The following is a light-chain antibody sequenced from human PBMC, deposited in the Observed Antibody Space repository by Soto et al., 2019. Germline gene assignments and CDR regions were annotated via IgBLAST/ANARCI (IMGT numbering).Light chain of an antibody. CDR2: EVS. CDR3: SSYTSSSTYV. J-gene: IGLJ1*01. Sequence: QSVLTQPPSVSAAPGQKVTISCSGSSSNIGGNYVSWYQQHPGKAPKLMIYEVSNRPSGVSNRFSGSKSGNTASLTISGLQAEDEADYYCSSYTSSSTYVFGTGTKVTVL. CDR1: SSNIGGNY. V-gene: IGLV2-14*01.